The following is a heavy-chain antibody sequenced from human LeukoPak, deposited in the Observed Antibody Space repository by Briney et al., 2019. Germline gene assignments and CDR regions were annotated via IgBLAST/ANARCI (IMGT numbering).Heavy chain of an antibody. CDR1: GGSISSGSYY. J-gene: IGHJ6*03. D-gene: IGHD4-11*01. CDR3: ARWAEGLSTVAYYYYYYMDV. Sequence: PSETLSLTCTVSGGSISSGSYYWSWIRQPAGKGLEWIGRIYTSGSTNYNPSLKSRVTISVDTSKNQFSLKLSSVTAADTAVYYCARWAEGLSTVAYYYYYYMDVWGNGTTVTVSS. CDR2: IYTSGST. V-gene: IGHV4-61*02.